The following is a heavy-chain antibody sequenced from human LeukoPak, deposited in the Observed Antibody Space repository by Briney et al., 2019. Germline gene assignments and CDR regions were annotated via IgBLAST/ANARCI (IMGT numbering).Heavy chain of an antibody. D-gene: IGHD3-10*01. CDR3: ARDIKERMVPYYYYYYMDV. CDR1: GGSISSSSYY. Sequence: SETLSLTCTVSGGSISSSSYYWGWIRQPPGKGLEWIGSIYYSGSTYYNPSLKSRVTISVDASKNQFSLKLSSVTAADTAVYYCARDIKERMVPYYYYYYMDVWGKGTTVTVSS. J-gene: IGHJ6*03. CDR2: IYYSGST. V-gene: IGHV4-39*07.